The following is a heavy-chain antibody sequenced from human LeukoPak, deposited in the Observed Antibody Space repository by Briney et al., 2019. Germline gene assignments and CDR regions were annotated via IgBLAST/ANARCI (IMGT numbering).Heavy chain of an antibody. CDR2: ISSSGSTI. J-gene: IGHJ4*02. CDR1: GFTFSSYE. Sequence: GGSLRLSCAASGFTFSSYEMNWVRQAPGKGLEWVSYISSSGSTIYYADSVKGRFTISRDNAKNSLYLQMNSLSAEDTAVYYCAREWKVGATTWGFDYWGQGTLVTVSS. CDR3: AREWKVGATTWGFDY. D-gene: IGHD1-26*01. V-gene: IGHV3-48*03.